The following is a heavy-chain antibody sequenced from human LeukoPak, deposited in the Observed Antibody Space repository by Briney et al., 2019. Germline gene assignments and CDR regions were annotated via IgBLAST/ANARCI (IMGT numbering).Heavy chain of an antibody. J-gene: IGHJ2*01. CDR3: AKIRFYYDSSFDYWYFDL. Sequence: GGSLRLSCAASGFPFSSYAMGWLRQAPRKGLEWVSAITASSGGTYYADSVKGRFTISRDNSKNTLYLQINSLRAEDAAIYYCAKIRFYYDSSFDYWYFDLWGRGTLVTVSS. D-gene: IGHD3-22*01. CDR1: GFPFSSYA. V-gene: IGHV3-23*01. CDR2: ITASSGGT.